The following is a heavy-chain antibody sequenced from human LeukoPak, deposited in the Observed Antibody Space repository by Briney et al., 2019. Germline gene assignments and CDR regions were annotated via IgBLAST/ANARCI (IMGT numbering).Heavy chain of an antibody. J-gene: IGHJ6*03. CDR1: GFTFSSYW. D-gene: IGHD2-15*01. V-gene: IGHV3-7*01. CDR3: ARVRCSGGSCSAYYYYYMDV. CDR2: IKQDGSEK. Sequence: GGSLRLSCAASGFTFSSYWMSWVRQAPGKGLEWVAHIKQDGSEKYYVDSVKGRFTISRDNAKNSLYLQMNSLRAEDTAVYYCARVRCSGGSCSAYYYYYMDVWGKGTTVTISS.